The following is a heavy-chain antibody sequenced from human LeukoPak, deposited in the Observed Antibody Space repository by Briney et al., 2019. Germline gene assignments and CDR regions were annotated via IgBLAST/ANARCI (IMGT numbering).Heavy chain of an antibody. D-gene: IGHD4-11*01. J-gene: IGHJ4*02. Sequence: GGSLRLSCTASGFTFSNVWMSWVRQAPGKGLEWVGRIKNKADGGTAEYAAPVKSRFTISRDDSKNTVYLQMNSLETEDTGMYYCSTEGLPGSFDYWGQGTLVTVSS. CDR2: IKNKADGGTA. V-gene: IGHV3-15*01. CDR3: STEGLPGSFDY. CDR1: GFTFSNVW.